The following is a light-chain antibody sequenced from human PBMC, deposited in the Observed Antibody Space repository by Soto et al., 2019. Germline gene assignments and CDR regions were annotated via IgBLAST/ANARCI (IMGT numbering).Light chain of an antibody. CDR1: TGAVTSGYY. CDR3: LLYYGGAGV. V-gene: IGLV7-43*01. J-gene: IGLJ2*01. Sequence: QTVVTLEPSLTVSPGGTVTLTCASSTGAVTSGYYPNWFQQKPGQAPRALIYNTSNKHSWTPARFSGSLLGGKAALTLSGVQPEDEAEYYCLLYYGGAGVFGGGTKLTVL. CDR2: NTS.